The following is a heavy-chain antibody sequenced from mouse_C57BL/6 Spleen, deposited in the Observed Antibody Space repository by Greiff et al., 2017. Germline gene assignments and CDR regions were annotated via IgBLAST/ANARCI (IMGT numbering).Heavy chain of an antibody. CDR3: ARGADVDSSGWFAY. CDR1: GYTFTSYW. J-gene: IGHJ3*01. CDR2: IDPSDSYT. V-gene: IGHV1-50*01. Sequence: QVQLQQPGAELVKPGASVKLSCKASGYTFTSYWMQWVKQRPGQGLEWIGEIDPSDSYTNYNQKFKGKATLTVDTSSSTAYMQLSSLTSEDSAVYYCARGADVDSSGWFAYWGQGTLVTVSA. D-gene: IGHD3-2*02.